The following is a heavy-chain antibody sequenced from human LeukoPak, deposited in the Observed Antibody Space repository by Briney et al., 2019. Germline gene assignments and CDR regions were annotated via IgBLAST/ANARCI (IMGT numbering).Heavy chain of an antibody. CDR2: ISAYNGDT. J-gene: IGHJ4*02. CDR1: GYTFNKYG. V-gene: IGHV1-18*01. CDR3: ARDSRSGRYSYFDY. Sequence: ASVKVSCKASGYTFNKYGISWVRQAPGQGLEWMGWISAYNGDTNYAQQLQGRVTLTTDTSESTAYMELSSLRSEDTAVYYCARDSRSGRYSYFDYWGQGTLVNVSS. D-gene: IGHD1-26*01.